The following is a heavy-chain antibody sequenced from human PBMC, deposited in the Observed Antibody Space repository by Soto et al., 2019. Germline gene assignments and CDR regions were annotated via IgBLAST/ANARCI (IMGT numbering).Heavy chain of an antibody. CDR3: ARMAGPWYFGL. Sequence: QVQLQQWGAGLLKPSETLSLTCAVHGGSFSGFYWTWIRQPPGKGLEWIGEINHSGSSNYNPPLKRRVTMSLDTSRNQCSLSLNSVTAADTAVYYCARMAGPWYFGLWGRGTLVTVSS. J-gene: IGHJ2*01. CDR1: GGSFSGFY. CDR2: INHSGSS. V-gene: IGHV4-34*01.